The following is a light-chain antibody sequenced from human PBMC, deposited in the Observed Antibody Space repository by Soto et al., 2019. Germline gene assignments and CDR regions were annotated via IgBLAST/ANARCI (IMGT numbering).Light chain of an antibody. CDR1: SSDVGGYNY. Sequence: QSALTQPPSASGSFGQSVTISCTGTSSDVGGYNYVSWYQQHPGKAPKLMIYEVSERPSGVPDRFSGSKSGNTASLTVSGFLADDEADYYCSSYSGTNYHYVFGTGTKVTVL. CDR3: SSYSGTNYHYV. V-gene: IGLV2-8*01. J-gene: IGLJ1*01. CDR2: EVS.